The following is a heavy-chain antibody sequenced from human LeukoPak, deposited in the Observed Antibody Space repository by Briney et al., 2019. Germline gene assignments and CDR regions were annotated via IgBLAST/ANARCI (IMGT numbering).Heavy chain of an antibody. Sequence: PSETLSLTCTVSGGSISRSSYYWGWIRQPPGKGLEWIGSIYYSGSTYYSPSLKSRVTISLDTSKNQFSLKLSSVTAADTAVYYCARDLAQEYYFDYWGQGTLVTVSS. CDR3: ARDLAQEYYFDY. D-gene: IGHD2-15*01. CDR2: IYYSGST. CDR1: GGSISRSSYY. J-gene: IGHJ4*02. V-gene: IGHV4-39*07.